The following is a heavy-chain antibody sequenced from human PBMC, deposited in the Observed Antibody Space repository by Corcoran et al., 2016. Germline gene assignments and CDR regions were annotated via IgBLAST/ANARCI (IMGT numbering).Heavy chain of an antibody. J-gene: IGHJ3*02. Sequence: QMQLVQSGPAVKKPGTSVKVSCKASGFTFTSSAVQWVRQARGQRLEWIGWIVVGSGNKNYAQKFQERVTITRDMSTSTAYMELSSLRSEDTAGYYGAAATDDAFDIWGQGTMVTVSS. D-gene: IGHD4-17*01. CDR1: GFTFTSSA. CDR3: AAATDDAFDI. CDR2: IVVGSGNK. V-gene: IGHV1-58*01.